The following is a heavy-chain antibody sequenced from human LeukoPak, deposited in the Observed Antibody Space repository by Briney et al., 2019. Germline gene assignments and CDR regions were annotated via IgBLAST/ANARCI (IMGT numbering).Heavy chain of an antibody. CDR1: GFTFSSYG. CDR2: ISGSGGST. J-gene: IGHJ4*02. D-gene: IGHD3-10*01. Sequence: GGSLRLSCAASGFTFSSYGMHWVRQAPGKGLEWVSHISGSGGSTKYSGSVKGRFTISRDNSKNTLYLQINSLRADDTAVYYCAKDQDPHSYGSGSYAPFDYWGQGTLVTVSS. V-gene: IGHV3-23*01. CDR3: AKDQDPHSYGSGSYAPFDY.